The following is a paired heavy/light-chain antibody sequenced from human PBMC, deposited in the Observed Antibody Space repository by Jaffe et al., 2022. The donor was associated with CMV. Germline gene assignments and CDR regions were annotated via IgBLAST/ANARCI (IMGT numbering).Heavy chain of an antibody. CDR1: GINVNNVW. CDR3: TTGPINYCTSVSCYNRIADYYYGMDV. J-gene: IGHJ6*02. CDR2: IKSETDGGTT. V-gene: IGHV3-15*05. Sequence: EVQLVESGGGLVEPGGSLRLSCAASGINVNNVWMIWVRQAPGRGLEWVGRIKSETDGGTTNVAAPVRGRFTISRDDSENKLYLQMKSLETEDTAVYYCTTGPINYCTSVSCYNRIADYYYGMDVWGQGATVTVSS. D-gene: IGHD2-2*02.
Light chain of an antibody. V-gene: IGLV3-21*01. J-gene: IGLJ1*01. Sequence: SYVLTQPPSLSVAPGKTARITCGGNNIGSKNVYWFQQKPGQAPVLVMYHGTDRPSGIPDRFSGSNSGNTATLTISRVEAGDEADYYCQVWESNADPYVFGTGTKVTVL. CDR2: HGT. CDR3: QVWESNADPYV. CDR1: NIGSKN.